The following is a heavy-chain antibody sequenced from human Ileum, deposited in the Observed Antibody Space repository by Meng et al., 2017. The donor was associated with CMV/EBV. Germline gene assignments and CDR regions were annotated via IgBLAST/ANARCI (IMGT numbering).Heavy chain of an antibody. CDR1: GGSFSGYY. D-gene: IGHD4-11*01. Sequence: SETLSLTCAVYGGSFSGYYWSWIRQPPGKGLEWIGEINHSGSTNYNPSLKSRVTISVDTSKNQFSLKLSSVTAADTAVYYCARDPSAVTPYYYGMDVWGQGTTVTVSS. V-gene: IGHV4-34*01. J-gene: IGHJ6*02. CDR3: ARDPSAVTPYYYGMDV. CDR2: INHSGST.